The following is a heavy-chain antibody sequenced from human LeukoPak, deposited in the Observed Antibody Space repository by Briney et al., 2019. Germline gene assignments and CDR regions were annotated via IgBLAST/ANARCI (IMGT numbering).Heavy chain of an antibody. V-gene: IGHV1-46*01. J-gene: IGHJ2*01. CDR3: ARATLDAAMVYWYFDL. D-gene: IGHD5-18*01. CDR1: GYTFTDHY. Sequence: GASVTLSSKASGYTFTDHYMHWVRQAPGQGPEWMGVIHPSGGSSTSAQKFQGRVTMTTDTSTSTVYVELRSLNSDDTAVYFCARATLDAAMVYWYFDLWGRGTLVTVSS. CDR2: IHPSGGSS.